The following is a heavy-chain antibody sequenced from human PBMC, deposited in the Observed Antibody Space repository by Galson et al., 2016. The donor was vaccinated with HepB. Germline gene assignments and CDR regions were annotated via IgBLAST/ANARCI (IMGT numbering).Heavy chain of an antibody. CDR1: GGTFSNFA. CDR2: INAGNGDT. Sequence: SVKVSCKASGGTFSNFAISWLRQAPGQGLEWMGWINAGNGDTNYSPKFQGRVTITRDTSASTAFMELRSLRSEDTAVYYCAREGQLLWFGAFKYYFDYWGQGTLVTVSS. V-gene: IGHV1-3*01. CDR3: AREGQLLWFGAFKYYFDY. D-gene: IGHD3-10*01. J-gene: IGHJ4*02.